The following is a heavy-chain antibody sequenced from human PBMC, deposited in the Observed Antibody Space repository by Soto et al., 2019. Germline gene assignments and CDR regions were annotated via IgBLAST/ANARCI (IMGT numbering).Heavy chain of an antibody. D-gene: IGHD6-19*01. CDR2: INYSGRT. CDR3: ARRSSGWHAFDI. J-gene: IGHJ3*02. Sequence: ASETLSLTCTVSGGSISSSFYYWGWIRQPPGKGLEWIGNINYSGRTFYNPSLKSRVTVSVDTSKIQFSLKLSSVTAADTAVYYCARRSSGWHAFDIWGQGTMVTVSS. V-gene: IGHV4-39*01. CDR1: GGSISSSFYY.